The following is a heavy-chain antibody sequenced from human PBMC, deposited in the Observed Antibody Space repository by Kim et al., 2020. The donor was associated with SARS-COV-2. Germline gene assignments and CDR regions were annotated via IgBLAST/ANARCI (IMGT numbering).Heavy chain of an antibody. D-gene: IGHD2-15*01. V-gene: IGHV3-33*06. Sequence: GGSLRLSCAASGFTFSSYGMHWVRQAPGKGLELKAVIWYDESNKYYADSVKGRFTISRDNSKNTLYLQMNSLRAEDTAVYYCAKVYPGLRGAFDICGQGTMVTVSS. J-gene: IGHJ3*02. CDR1: GFTFSSYG. CDR2: IWYDESNK. CDR3: AKVYPGLRGAFDI.